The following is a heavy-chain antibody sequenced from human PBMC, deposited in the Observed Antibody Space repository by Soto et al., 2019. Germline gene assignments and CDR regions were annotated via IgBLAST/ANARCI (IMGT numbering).Heavy chain of an antibody. CDR1: GFTFSSYG. Sequence: QAQLVESGGGVVQPGRSLRLSCAASGFTFSSYGMHWVRQAPGKGLEWVAVISYDGSNKYYADSVKGRFTISRDNSKNTLYLQMNSLRAEDTAVYYCAKGYSGYDSTFDYWGQGTLVTVSS. CDR3: AKGYSGYDSTFDY. D-gene: IGHD5-12*01. V-gene: IGHV3-30*18. CDR2: ISYDGSNK. J-gene: IGHJ4*02.